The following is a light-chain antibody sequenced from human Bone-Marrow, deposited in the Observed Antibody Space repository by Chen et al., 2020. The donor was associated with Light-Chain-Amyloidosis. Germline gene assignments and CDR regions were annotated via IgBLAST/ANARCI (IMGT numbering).Light chain of an antibody. CDR1: SGSIATNY. CDR2: EDD. Sequence: NFMLTQPHSVSESPGKTVIISCTRRSGSIATNYVQWYQQRPGSSPTTVIYEDDQRPSEVPDRFSGSIDRSSNSASLTISGLKTEDEADYYCQSYQGSSQGVFGGGTKLTVL. CDR3: QSYQGSSQGV. J-gene: IGLJ3*02. V-gene: IGLV6-57*01.